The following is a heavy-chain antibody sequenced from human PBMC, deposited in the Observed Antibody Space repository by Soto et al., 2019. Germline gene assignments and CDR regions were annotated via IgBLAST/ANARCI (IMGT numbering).Heavy chain of an antibody. CDR1: GGSFSGYY. CDR2: INHSGST. J-gene: IGHJ5*02. V-gene: IGHV4-34*01. Sequence: QVQLQQWGAGLLKPSETLSLTCAVYGGSFSGYYWSWIRQPPGKGLEWIGEINHSGSTNYNPSLKSRVTISVATAKNQFSLKLSSVTAADTAVYYGARGAGYSYGLNWFDPWGQGTLVTVSS. D-gene: IGHD5-18*01. CDR3: ARGAGYSYGLNWFDP.